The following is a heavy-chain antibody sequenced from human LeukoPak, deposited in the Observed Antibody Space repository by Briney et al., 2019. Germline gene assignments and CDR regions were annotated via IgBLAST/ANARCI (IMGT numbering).Heavy chain of an antibody. D-gene: IGHD3-22*01. J-gene: IGHJ6*03. CDR2: ISANGGST. CDR1: GFTFSTYA. Sequence: GGSLRLSCAASGFTFSTYAMSWVRQAPGKGLEWVSAISANGGSTFYADSVKGRFTVSRDSSKDTLYLQMNSLRAEDTAVYYCARGSPAYYYDSSGYYFSYYYYYMDVWGKGTTVTVSS. V-gene: IGHV3-23*01. CDR3: ARGSPAYYYDSSGYYFSYYYYYMDV.